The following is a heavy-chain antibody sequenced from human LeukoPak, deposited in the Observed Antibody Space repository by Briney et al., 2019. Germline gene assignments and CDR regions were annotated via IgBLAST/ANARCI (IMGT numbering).Heavy chain of an antibody. CDR2: IIPIFGTA. CDR3: ARGPAYCGGDCWFDP. Sequence: GSSVKVSCKASGGTFSSYAISWVRQAPGQGLEWMGGIIPIFGTANYAQKFQGRVTITTDESTSTAYMELSSLRSEDTAVYYCARGPAYCGGDCWFDPWGQGTLVTVSS. CDR1: GGTFSSYA. V-gene: IGHV1-69*05. J-gene: IGHJ5*02. D-gene: IGHD2-21*02.